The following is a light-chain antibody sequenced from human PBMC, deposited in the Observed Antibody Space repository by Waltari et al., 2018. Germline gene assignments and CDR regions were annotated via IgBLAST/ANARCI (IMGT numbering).Light chain of an antibody. V-gene: IGLV7-46*01. CDR1: TGAVTSGHY. Sequence: QAVVTQEPSLTVSPGGTVTLTCGASTGAVTSGHYPFWYQQKPGRAPRTLIYDTTNKHSWTPARFSGSLLGGEAALTLSGAQPEDEAEYYCLLFYNGARVFGGGTKLTVL. J-gene: IGLJ3*02. CDR2: DTT. CDR3: LLFYNGARV.